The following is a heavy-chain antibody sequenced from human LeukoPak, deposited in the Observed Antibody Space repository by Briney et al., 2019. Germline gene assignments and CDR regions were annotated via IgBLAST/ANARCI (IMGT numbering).Heavy chain of an antibody. D-gene: IGHD3-3*01. CDR2: INPNSGGT. J-gene: IGHJ3*02. CDR1: GYTFTGYY. V-gene: IGHV1-2*02. Sequence: ASVKVSCKASGYTFTGYYMHWVRQAPGQGLEWMGWINPNSGGTNYAQKLQGRVTMTTDTSTSTAYMELRSLRSDDTAVYYCARVPYDFWSGYYNPRAAFDIWGQGTMVTVSS. CDR3: ARVPYDFWSGYYNPRAAFDI.